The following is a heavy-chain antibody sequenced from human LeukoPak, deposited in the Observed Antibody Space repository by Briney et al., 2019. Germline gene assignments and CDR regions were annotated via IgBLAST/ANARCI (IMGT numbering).Heavy chain of an antibody. J-gene: IGHJ4*02. CDR3: ARGAFPTLLYFDY. D-gene: IGHD2/OR15-2a*01. Sequence: GASVKVSCKASGYTFTGDYMRWVRHGPGQGREWMGWINPNSGGTNYAQTCQGRVTMTRDTSISTAYMELSRLRSDDTAVYYCARGAFPTLLYFDYWGQGTLVTVSS. CDR1: GYTFTGDY. CDR2: INPNSGGT. V-gene: IGHV1-2*02.